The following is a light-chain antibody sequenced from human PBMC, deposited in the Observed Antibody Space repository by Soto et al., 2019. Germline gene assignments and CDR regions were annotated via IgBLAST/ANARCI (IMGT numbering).Light chain of an antibody. CDR2: EVD. CDR3: KSYAGSNTDV. J-gene: IGLJ1*01. V-gene: IGLV2-8*01. CDR1: KNDIGVYDF. Sequence: QSVLTQPPSASGSPGQSVTISCTGTKNDIGVYDFVSWYQHHPGKAPRLIIYEVDQRPSGVPDRFSGSKSGNTASLTVSGLQAADEADYFCKSYAGSNTDVFGSGTKVTVL.